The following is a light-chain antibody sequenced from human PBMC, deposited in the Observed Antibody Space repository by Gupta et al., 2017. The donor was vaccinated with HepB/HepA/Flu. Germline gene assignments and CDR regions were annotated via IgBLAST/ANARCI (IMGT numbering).Light chain of an antibody. V-gene: IGLV2-14*01. CDR2: EVS. Sequence: SALTQPSSVSWSPGQSTTISCTGTSSYVGGYNFVSWYQQHPGTAPNLMNYEVSNRPSGVSNRFAGSKSGNTASLTSSGLQAEDEADYYCSSYTSRNIPVFGTGTKVTVL. CDR3: SSYTSRNIPV. J-gene: IGLJ1*01. CDR1: SSYVGGYNF.